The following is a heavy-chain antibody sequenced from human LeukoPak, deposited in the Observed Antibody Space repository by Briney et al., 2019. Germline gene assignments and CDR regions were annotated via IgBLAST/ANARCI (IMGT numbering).Heavy chain of an antibody. Sequence: PSETLSLTCTVSGGSISSSSYYWSWIRQPPGKGLEWIGYIYYSGSTNYNPSLKSRVTISVDTSKNQFSLKLSSVTAADTAVYYCAREDYYDSSGSFDYWGQGTLVTVSS. J-gene: IGHJ4*02. V-gene: IGHV4-61*01. CDR2: IYYSGST. CDR1: GGSISSSSYY. D-gene: IGHD3-22*01. CDR3: AREDYYDSSGSFDY.